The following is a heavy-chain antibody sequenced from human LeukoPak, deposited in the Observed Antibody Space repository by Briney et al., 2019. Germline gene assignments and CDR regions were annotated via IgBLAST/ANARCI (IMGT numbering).Heavy chain of an antibody. CDR1: GFTFSDYE. CDR2: ISSSSSYI. Sequence: PGGSLRLSCAASGFTFSDYEMNWVRQAPGKGLEWVSSISSSSSYIYYADSVKGRFTISRDNAKNSLYLQMNSLRAEDTAVYYCARDRGPYYYDSSGYYDFDYWGQGTLVTVSS. V-gene: IGHV3-21*01. J-gene: IGHJ4*02. D-gene: IGHD3-22*01. CDR3: ARDRGPYYYDSSGYYDFDY.